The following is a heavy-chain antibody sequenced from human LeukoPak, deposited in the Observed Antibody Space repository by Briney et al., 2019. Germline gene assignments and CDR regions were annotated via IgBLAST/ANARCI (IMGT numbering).Heavy chain of an antibody. CDR2: INHSGST. D-gene: IGHD2-15*01. CDR3: ARGLRHIVVVVAATSGPGGNYFDY. CDR1: GGSFSGYY. J-gene: IGHJ4*02. Sequence: PSETLSLTCAVYGGSFSGYYWSWIRQPPGKGLEWSGEINHSGSTNYNPSLKSRVTISVDTSKNQFSRKLSSVTAADTAVYYCARGLRHIVVVVAATSGPGGNYFDYWGQGTLVTVSS. V-gene: IGHV4-34*01.